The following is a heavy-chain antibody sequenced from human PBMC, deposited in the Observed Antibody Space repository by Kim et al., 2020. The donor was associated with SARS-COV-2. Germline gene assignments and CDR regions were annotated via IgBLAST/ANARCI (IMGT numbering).Heavy chain of an antibody. J-gene: IGHJ6*02. Sequence: GGSLRLSCAASGFTFSSYGMHWVRQAPGKGLEWVAVIWYDGSNKYYADSVKGRFTISRDNSKNTLYLQMNSLRAEDTAVYYCAKDPGLSYDFWSGYYTLKDYYYGMDVWGQGTTVTVSS. CDR3: AKDPGLSYDFWSGYYTLKDYYYGMDV. CDR1: GFTFSSYG. D-gene: IGHD3-3*01. V-gene: IGHV3-33*06. CDR2: IWYDGSNK.